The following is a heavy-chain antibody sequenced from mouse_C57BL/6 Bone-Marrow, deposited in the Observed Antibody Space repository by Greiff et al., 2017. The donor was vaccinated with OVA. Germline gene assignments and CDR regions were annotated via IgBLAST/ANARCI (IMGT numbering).Heavy chain of an antibody. CDR3: ARRGTGAMDY. CDR2: ISNGGGST. V-gene: IGHV5-12*01. Sequence: EVKLMESGGGLVQPGGSLKLSCAASGFTFSDYYMYWVRQTPEKRLEWVAYISNGGGSTYYPDTVKGRFTISRDNAKKTLYLQMSRLKSEDTAMYYGARRGTGAMDYWGQGTSVTVSS. J-gene: IGHJ4*01. D-gene: IGHD2-14*01. CDR1: GFTFSDYY.